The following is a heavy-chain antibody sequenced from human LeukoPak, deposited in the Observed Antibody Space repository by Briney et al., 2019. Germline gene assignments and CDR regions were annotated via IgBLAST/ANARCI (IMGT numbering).Heavy chain of an antibody. CDR3: ARHALPYYYDTYFDY. V-gene: IGHV4-39*01. CDR2: IYYSGST. Sequence: PSETLSLTCTVSGGSISSSSYYWGWIRQPPGKGLEWIGSIYYSGSTYYNPSLKSRVTISVDTSKNQFSLKLSSVTAADTAVYYCARHALPYYYDTYFDYRGQGTLVTVSS. D-gene: IGHD3-22*01. CDR1: GGSISSSSYY. J-gene: IGHJ4*02.